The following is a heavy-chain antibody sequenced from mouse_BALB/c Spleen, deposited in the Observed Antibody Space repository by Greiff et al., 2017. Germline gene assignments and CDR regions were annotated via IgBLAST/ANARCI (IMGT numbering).Heavy chain of an antibody. J-gene: IGHJ4*01. Sequence: VKLQESGPELVKPGASVRISCKASGYTFTSYYIHWVKQRPGQGLEWIGWIYPGNVNTKYNEKFKGKATLTADKSSSTAYMQLSSLTSEDSAVYFCARWDYYGSSYDYAMDYWGQGTSVTVSS. CDR1: GYTFTSYY. D-gene: IGHD1-1*01. CDR2: IYPGNVNT. V-gene: IGHV1S56*01. CDR3: ARWDYYGSSYDYAMDY.